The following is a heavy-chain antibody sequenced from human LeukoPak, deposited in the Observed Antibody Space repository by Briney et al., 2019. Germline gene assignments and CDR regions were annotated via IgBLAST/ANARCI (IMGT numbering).Heavy chain of an antibody. CDR2: IYPGDSDT. CDR1: GYTFTTYW. Sequence: GESLKISCQGSGYTFTTYWIGWVRQMPGKGLEWMGIIYPGDSDTRYSPSFQGQVTISADKSISTAYLQWSSLKASDTAMYYCARGYCSSTSCYARGMDVWGQGTTVTVSS. V-gene: IGHV5-51*01. CDR3: ARGYCSSTSCYARGMDV. J-gene: IGHJ6*02. D-gene: IGHD2-2*01.